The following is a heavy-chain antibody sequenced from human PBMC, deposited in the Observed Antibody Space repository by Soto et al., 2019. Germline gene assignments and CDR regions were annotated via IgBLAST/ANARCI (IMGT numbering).Heavy chain of an antibody. D-gene: IGHD6-19*01. CDR3: AIYSSGWYAPFDY. V-gene: IGHV3-23*01. Sequence: PGGSLRLSCAASGLTFSSYAMSWVRQALGKGLEWVSAISGSGGSTYYADSVKGRFTISRDNSKNTLYLQMNSLRAEDTAVYYCAIYSSGWYAPFDYRGQGTLLTVSS. CDR1: GLTFSSYA. J-gene: IGHJ4*02. CDR2: ISGSGGST.